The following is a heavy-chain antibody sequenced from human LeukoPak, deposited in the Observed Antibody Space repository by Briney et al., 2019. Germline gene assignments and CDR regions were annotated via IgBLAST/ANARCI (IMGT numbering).Heavy chain of an antibody. CDR3: ARDLSPLYFGSGSYWFDY. J-gene: IGHJ4*02. CDR1: GFTFDDYG. Sequence: GGSLRLSCAASGFTFDDYGMSWARQAPGKGLEWVSGINWNGGRAGHADSVKGRFTISRDNAKNSLFLQMNSLRAEDTAVYYCARDLSPLYFGSGSYWFDYWGQGTLVTVSS. D-gene: IGHD3-10*01. CDR2: INWNGGRA. V-gene: IGHV3-20*04.